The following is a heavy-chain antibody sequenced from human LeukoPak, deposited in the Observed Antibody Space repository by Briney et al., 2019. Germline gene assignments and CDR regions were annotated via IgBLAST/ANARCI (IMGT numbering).Heavy chain of an antibody. CDR3: ARQPGLRSDAFDI. Sequence: GGSLRLSCAASGFTFSSIAMHWVRQAPGKGLEWVSSISSSSSYIYYADSVKGRFTISRDNAKNSLYLQMNSLRAEDTAVYYCARQPGLRSDAFDIWGQGTMVTVSS. CDR2: ISSSSSYI. J-gene: IGHJ3*02. CDR1: GFTFSSIA. D-gene: IGHD4-17*01. V-gene: IGHV3-21*01.